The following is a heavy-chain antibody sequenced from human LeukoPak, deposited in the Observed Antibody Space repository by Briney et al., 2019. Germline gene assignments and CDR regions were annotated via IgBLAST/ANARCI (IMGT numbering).Heavy chain of an antibody. CDR3: ARAMVAAAGTYYFDY. CDR2: IYYSGST. J-gene: IGHJ4*02. D-gene: IGHD6-13*01. CDR1: GGSISSSSYS. Sequence: SSETLSLTCTVSGGSISSSSYSWGWIRQPPGKGLEWIGSIYYSGSTYYNPSLKSRVTISVDTSKNQFSLKLSSVTAADTAVYYCARAMVAAAGTYYFDYWGQGTLVTVSS. V-gene: IGHV4-39*07.